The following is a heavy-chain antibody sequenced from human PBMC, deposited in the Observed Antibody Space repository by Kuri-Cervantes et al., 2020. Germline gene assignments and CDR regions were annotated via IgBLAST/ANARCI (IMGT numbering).Heavy chain of an antibody. CDR2: IYYSGST. V-gene: IGHV4-59*01. CDR3: ARAGIVGATGEFDY. D-gene: IGHD1-26*01. J-gene: IGHJ4*02. CDR1: GGSISSYY. Sequence: GSLRLSCTVSGGSISSYYWSWIRQPPGKGLEWIGYIYYSGSTNYNPSLKSRVTISVDTSKNQFSLKLSSVTAADTAVYYCARAGIVGATGEFDYWGQGNLVTVSS.